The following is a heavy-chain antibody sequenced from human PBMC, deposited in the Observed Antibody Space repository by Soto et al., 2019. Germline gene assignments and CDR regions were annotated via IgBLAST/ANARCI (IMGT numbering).Heavy chain of an antibody. CDR2: IYYSGST. V-gene: IGHV4-61*01. CDR3: ARGHYGSGTPRYYYGMDV. J-gene: IGHJ6*02. D-gene: IGHD3-10*01. Sequence: QVQLQESGPGLVKPSETLSLTCTVSGGSVSSGSYYWSWIRQPPGKGLEWIGYIYYSGSTNYNPSLKSRVTISVDTSKNQFSLKLSSVTAADTAVYYCARGHYGSGTPRYYYGMDVWGQGTTVTVSS. CDR1: GGSVSSGSYY.